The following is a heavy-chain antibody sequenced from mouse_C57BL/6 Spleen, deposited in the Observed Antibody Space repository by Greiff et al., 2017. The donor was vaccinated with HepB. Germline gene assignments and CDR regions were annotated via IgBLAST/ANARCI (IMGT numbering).Heavy chain of an antibody. Sequence: QVQLQQPGAELVMPGASVKLSCKASGYTFTSYWMHWVKQRPGQGLEWIGEIDPSDSYTNYNQKFKGKSTLTVDKSSSTAYMQLSSLTSEDSAVYYCVRGGYYGYDGAMDYWGQGTSVTVSS. V-gene: IGHV1-69*01. CDR3: VRGGYYGYDGAMDY. D-gene: IGHD2-2*01. CDR1: GYTFTSYW. J-gene: IGHJ4*01. CDR2: IDPSDSYT.